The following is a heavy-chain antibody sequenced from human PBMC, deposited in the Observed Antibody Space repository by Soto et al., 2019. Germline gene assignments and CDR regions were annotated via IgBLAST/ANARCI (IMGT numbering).Heavy chain of an antibody. CDR3: ARDAGQGGSSYGLDY. D-gene: IGHD5-18*01. J-gene: IGHJ4*02. Sequence: QVQLVQSGAAVKKPGSSVKVSCKASGGTFSSYAISWVRQAPGQGLEWMGGLIPIFGTANYAQKFQGRVTITADESTSTAYMELSSLRSEDTAVYSCARDAGQGGSSYGLDYWGPGNLVTVSA. V-gene: IGHV1-69*12. CDR1: GGTFSSYA. CDR2: LIPIFGTA.